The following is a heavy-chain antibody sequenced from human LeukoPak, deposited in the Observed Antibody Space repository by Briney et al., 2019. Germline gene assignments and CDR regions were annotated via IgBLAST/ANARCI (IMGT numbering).Heavy chain of an antibody. CDR2: IYYSGST. Sequence: PSETLSLTCTVSGGSISSSSYYWGWIRQPPGKGLEWIGSIYYSGSTYYNPSLKSRVTISVDTSKNQFSLKLSSVTAADTAVHYCARRRRQWLVRGYFDYWGQGTLVTVSS. CDR3: ARRRRQWLVRGYFDY. V-gene: IGHV4-39*01. D-gene: IGHD6-19*01. CDR1: GGSISSSSYY. J-gene: IGHJ4*02.